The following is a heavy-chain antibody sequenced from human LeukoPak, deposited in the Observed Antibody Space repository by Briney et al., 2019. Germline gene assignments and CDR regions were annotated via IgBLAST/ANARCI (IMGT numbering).Heavy chain of an antibody. V-gene: IGHV1-18*01. CDR1: GYTFANYG. D-gene: IGHD1-26*01. J-gene: IGHJ6*02. CDR2: VCDYNGNT. Sequence: AAVKVSFKASGYTFANYGISWVRQAPAQGLEWMGGVCDYNGNTNYAQKFQGRVTITTHTYTSTPYIDLKSQRSDDTAVYYCARDASGATSYYYYYYGMDVWGPGTTVTVSS. CDR3: ARDASGATSYYYYYYGMDV.